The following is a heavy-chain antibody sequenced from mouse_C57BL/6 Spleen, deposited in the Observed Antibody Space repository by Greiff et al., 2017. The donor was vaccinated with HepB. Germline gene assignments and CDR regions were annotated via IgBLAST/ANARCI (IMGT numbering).Heavy chain of an antibody. CDR1: GFSFNTYA. J-gene: IGHJ3*01. CDR3: VRHDYYDYDSWFAY. CDR2: IRSKSNNYAT. Sequence: EVKLVESGGGLVQPKGSLKLSCAASGFSFNTYAMNWVRQAPGKGLEWVARIRSKSNNYATYYADSVKDRFTISRDDSESMLYLQMNNLKTEDTAMDYCVRHDYYDYDSWFAYWGQGTLVTVSA. D-gene: IGHD2-4*01. V-gene: IGHV10-1*01.